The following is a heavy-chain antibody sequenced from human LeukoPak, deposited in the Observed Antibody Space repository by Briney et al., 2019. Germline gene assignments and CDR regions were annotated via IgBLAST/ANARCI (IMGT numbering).Heavy chain of an antibody. CDR3: ARGGITGTTRGPTRLNDAFDI. J-gene: IGHJ3*02. CDR1: GYTFTGYY. CDR2: INPNSGGT. Sequence: ASVKVSCKASGYTFTGYYMHWVRQAPGQGLEWMGWINPNSGGTNYAQKFQGWVTMTRDTSISTAYMELSRLRSDDAAVYYCARGGITGTTRGPTRLNDAFDIWGQGTMVTVSS. V-gene: IGHV1-2*04. D-gene: IGHD1-20*01.